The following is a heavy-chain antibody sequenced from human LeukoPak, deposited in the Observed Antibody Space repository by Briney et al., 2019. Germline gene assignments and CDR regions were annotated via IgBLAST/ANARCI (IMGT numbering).Heavy chain of an antibody. CDR3: ARSTNYYGSGTYYFHFDY. CDR2: IGGGGGNT. D-gene: IGHD3-10*01. Sequence: GGSLRLSCAASGXTFSSYAVSWVRQAPGKGLEWVSAIGGGGGNTYYADSVKGRFTISRDNSKNTLYLQMNSLRAEDTAVYYCARSTNYYGSGTYYFHFDYWGQGTLVTVSS. J-gene: IGHJ4*02. CDR1: GXTFSSYA. V-gene: IGHV3-23*01.